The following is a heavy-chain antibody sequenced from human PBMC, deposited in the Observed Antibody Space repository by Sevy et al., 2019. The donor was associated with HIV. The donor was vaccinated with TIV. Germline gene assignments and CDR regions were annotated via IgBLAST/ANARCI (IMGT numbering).Heavy chain of an antibody. CDR2: IRYDGSNK. D-gene: IGHD2-8*02. Sequence: GGSLRLSCAASGFTFSSYGMHWVRQAPGKGLEWVAFIRYDGSNKYYADSVKGRFTISRDNSKNTLYLQMNSLRAEETAVYYCAKDLLGYCTGGVCYSPYYYYGMDVWGQGTTVTVSS. V-gene: IGHV3-30*02. CDR3: AKDLLGYCTGGVCYSPYYYYGMDV. J-gene: IGHJ6*02. CDR1: GFTFSSYG.